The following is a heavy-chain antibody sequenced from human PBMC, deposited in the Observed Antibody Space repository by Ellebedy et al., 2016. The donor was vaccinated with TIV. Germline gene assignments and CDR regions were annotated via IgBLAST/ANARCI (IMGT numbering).Heavy chain of an antibody. CDR2: IYPGDSDT. Sequence: KVSCXGSGYSFTSYWIGWVRQMPGKGLEWMGIIYPGDSDTRYSPSFQGQVTISADKSISTAYLQWSSLKASDTAMYYCAILYSGSYFDAFDIWGQGTMVTVSS. V-gene: IGHV5-51*01. CDR1: GYSFTSYW. D-gene: IGHD1-26*01. CDR3: AILYSGSYFDAFDI. J-gene: IGHJ3*02.